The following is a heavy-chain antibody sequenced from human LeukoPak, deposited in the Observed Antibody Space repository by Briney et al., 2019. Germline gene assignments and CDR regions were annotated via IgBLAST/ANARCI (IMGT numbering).Heavy chain of an antibody. Sequence: GGSLRLSCAASGFTFKNYGMHWVRQSPGKGLEWMAFIRFDGSVKFYGDSVKGRFTISRDNFKNTLYLQMNSLRAEDTAVYYCARGRYNYGYIYDYWGQGTLVTVSS. V-gene: IGHV3-30*02. J-gene: IGHJ4*02. D-gene: IGHD5-18*01. CDR2: IRFDGSVK. CDR3: ARGRYNYGYIYDY. CDR1: GFTFKNYG.